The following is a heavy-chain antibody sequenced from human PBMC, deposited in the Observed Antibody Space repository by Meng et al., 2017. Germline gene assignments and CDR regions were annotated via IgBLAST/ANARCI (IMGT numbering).Heavy chain of an antibody. CDR1: GFTFSSYW. CDR3: ARDHSPLYCSGGSCYSGNFDY. D-gene: IGHD2-15*01. CDR2: IKQDGSEK. Sequence: GESLKISCAASGFTFSSYWMSWVRQAPGKGLEWVANIKQDGSEKYYVDSVKGRFTISRDNAKNSLYLQMNSLRAEDTAVYYCARDHSPLYCSGGSCYSGNFDYWGQRTLVTVSS. J-gene: IGHJ4*02. V-gene: IGHV3-7*01.